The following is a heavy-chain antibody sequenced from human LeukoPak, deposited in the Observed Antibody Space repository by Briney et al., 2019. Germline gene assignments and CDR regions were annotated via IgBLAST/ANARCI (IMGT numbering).Heavy chain of an antibody. Sequence: GGSLRLSCTASGFTFSKYAMNWVRQAPGKGLEWVSVISGSGDRTYYADSVKGRFTISRDNSKNTLYLQMNSLKTEDTAVYYCTRDSPRKLGVAAAGPFDIWGQGTMVTVSS. CDR1: GFTFSKYA. D-gene: IGHD6-13*01. V-gene: IGHV3-23*01. CDR2: ISGSGDRT. J-gene: IGHJ3*02. CDR3: TRDSPRKLGVAAAGPFDI.